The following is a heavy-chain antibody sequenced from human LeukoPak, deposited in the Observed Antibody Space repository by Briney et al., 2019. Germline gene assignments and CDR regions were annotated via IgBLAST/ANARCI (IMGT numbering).Heavy chain of an antibody. CDR3: ARGSTSPAAAGTDEPPFEYFQH. Sequence: SVKVSCKASGGTFSSYAISWVRQAPGQGLEWMGRIIPILGIANYAQKFQGRVTITADKSTSTAYMELSSLRSEDTAVYYCARGSTSPAAAGTDEPPFEYFQHWGQGTLVTVSS. J-gene: IGHJ1*01. D-gene: IGHD6-13*01. CDR1: GGTFSSYA. CDR2: IIPILGIA. V-gene: IGHV1-69*04.